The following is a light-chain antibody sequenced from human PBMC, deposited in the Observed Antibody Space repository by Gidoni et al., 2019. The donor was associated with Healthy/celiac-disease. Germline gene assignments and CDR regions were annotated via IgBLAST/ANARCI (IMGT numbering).Light chain of an antibody. J-gene: IGKJ1*01. V-gene: IGKV1D-8*01. CDR3: QQYYSFPWT. CDR1: QGISSY. CDR2: AAS. Sequence: VIWMTQSPSLLSASTGDRVPISCRMSQGISSYLAGYQQKPGKAPELLIYAASTLQSGVPSRFSGSGSGTDFTLTISCLQSEDFATYYCQQYYSFPWTFGQGTKVEIK.